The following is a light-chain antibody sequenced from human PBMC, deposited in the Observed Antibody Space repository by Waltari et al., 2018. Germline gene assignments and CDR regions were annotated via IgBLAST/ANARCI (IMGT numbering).Light chain of an antibody. CDR1: TSAVGGYTY. V-gene: IGLV2-14*03. CDR3: SSNTDNNTLV. J-gene: IGLJ2*01. CDR2: DVT. Sequence: QSALTQPASVSGSPGPSITIPCTGTTSAVGGYTYVPWYQQYPGKAPQLIIYDVTFRPSGVSNRFSGSKSANTASLTISGLQAEDETEYYCSSNTDNNTLVFGGGTKVTVL.